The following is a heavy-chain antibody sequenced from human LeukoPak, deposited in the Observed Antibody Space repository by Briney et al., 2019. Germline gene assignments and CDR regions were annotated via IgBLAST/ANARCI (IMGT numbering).Heavy chain of an antibody. D-gene: IGHD3-22*01. CDR1: GFTFSSYA. Sequence: GGSLRLSCAASGFTFSSYAVSWVRQAPGKGLEWVSSISSSSSYIYYADSVKGRFTISRDNAKNSLYLQMSSLRAEDTAVYYCARDIGHDSSGFDYWGQGTLVTVSS. J-gene: IGHJ4*02. CDR2: ISSSSSYI. CDR3: ARDIGHDSSGFDY. V-gene: IGHV3-21*01.